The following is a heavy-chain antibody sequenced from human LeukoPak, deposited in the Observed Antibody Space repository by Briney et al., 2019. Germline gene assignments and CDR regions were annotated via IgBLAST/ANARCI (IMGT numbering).Heavy chain of an antibody. J-gene: IGHJ4*02. CDR2: TYYRSKWFN. V-gene: IGHV6-1*01. CDR3: DRSHSRACLDS. CDR1: GITVSTNRAV. D-gene: IGHD2-15*01. Sequence: SQTLSLTCALPGITVSTNRAVRNSIRQSPSRGLEWLGKTYYRSKWFNEYAVSLEGRMTINSDTAKNQFSMQLNSVTPEDTAVYSCDRSHSRACLDSCGQGILVTVSS.